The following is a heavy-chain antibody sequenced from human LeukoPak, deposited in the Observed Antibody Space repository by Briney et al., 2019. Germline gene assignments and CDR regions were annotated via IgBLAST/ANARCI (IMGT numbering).Heavy chain of an antibody. CDR3: ARVPRITMVRGVIPYNWFDP. V-gene: IGHV4-61*01. CDR1: GGSVSSGSYY. CDR2: IDYSGRT. J-gene: IGHJ5*02. Sequence: SETLSLTCTVSGGSVSSGSYYWTWIRQPPGKGLEWIGYIDYSGRTKYNPSLKSRVTISVDTSKNQFSLKLSSVTAADTAVYYCARVPRITMVRGVIPYNWFDPWGQGTLVTVSS. D-gene: IGHD3-10*01.